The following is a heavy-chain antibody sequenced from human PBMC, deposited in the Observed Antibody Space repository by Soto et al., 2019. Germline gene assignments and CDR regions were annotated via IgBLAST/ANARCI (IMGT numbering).Heavy chain of an antibody. J-gene: IGHJ4*02. CDR3: ARDQGQQLVDY. CDR2: ISGYNGNK. V-gene: IGHV1-18*01. Sequence: QVQLVQSGAEVKKPGASVTVSCKASGYSFTSYGITWVRQAPGQGLEWMGWISGYNGNKKYAQKLQGRVTMTTDTPTSTAYRKPRTLRSDDTAVYYCARDQGQQLVDYWGQGTLVTVSS. D-gene: IGHD6-13*01. CDR1: GYSFTSYG.